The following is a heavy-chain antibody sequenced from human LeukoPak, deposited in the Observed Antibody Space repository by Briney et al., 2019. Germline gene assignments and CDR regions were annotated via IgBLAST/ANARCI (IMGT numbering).Heavy chain of an antibody. J-gene: IGHJ4*02. CDR3: ARDGVSDTAMVIGY. D-gene: IGHD5-18*01. CDR1: GFTFSSYW. V-gene: IGHV4-4*02. Sequence: GSLRLSCATSGFTFSSYWMSWVRQAPGRGLEWIGSIYYSGSTYYNPSLKSRVTISVDTSKNQFSLKLSSVTAADTAVYYCARDGVSDTAMVIGYWGQGTLVTVSS. CDR2: IYYSGST.